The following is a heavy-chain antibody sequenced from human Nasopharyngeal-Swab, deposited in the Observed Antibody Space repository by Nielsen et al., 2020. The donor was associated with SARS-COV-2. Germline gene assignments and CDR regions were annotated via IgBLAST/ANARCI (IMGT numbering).Heavy chain of an antibody. D-gene: IGHD3-10*01. V-gene: IGHV1-3*01. CDR1: RYTFTSYA. J-gene: IGHJ6*03. CDR2: INAGNGNT. Sequence: SVTVSCKASRYTFTSYAMHWVRQAPGQWLEWMGWINAGNGNTKYSQKFQGRVTITRDTSASTASMELSSLRSEDTAVYYCARALEELAGSYYYYYVDVWGKGTTVTVSS. CDR3: ARALEELAGSYYYYYVDV.